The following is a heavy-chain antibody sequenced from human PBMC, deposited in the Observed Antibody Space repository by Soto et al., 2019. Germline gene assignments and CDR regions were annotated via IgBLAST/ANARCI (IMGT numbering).Heavy chain of an antibody. Sequence: SETLSLTCTVSGGSISSGGYYWSWIRQHPGKGLEWIGYIYYSGSTYYNPSLKSRVTISVDTSKNQFSLKLSSVTAADTAVYYCARDRRYCSSTSCPSYYYGMDVWGQGTTVTVSS. CDR2: IYYSGST. CDR1: GGSISSGGYY. CDR3: ARDRRYCSSTSCPSYYYGMDV. J-gene: IGHJ6*02. D-gene: IGHD2-2*01. V-gene: IGHV4-31*03.